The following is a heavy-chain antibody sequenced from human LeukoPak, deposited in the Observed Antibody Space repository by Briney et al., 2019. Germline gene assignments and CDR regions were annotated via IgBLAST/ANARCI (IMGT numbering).Heavy chain of an antibody. CDR3: ARAGYCSGGSCYALRFDP. J-gene: IGHJ5*02. CDR2: INPSGGST. D-gene: IGHD2-15*01. V-gene: IGHV1-46*01. CDR1: GYTFTSYY. Sequence: ASVKVSCKASGYTFTSYYMHWVRQAPGQGLEWMVIINPSGGSTSYAQKFQGRVTMTRDTSTSTVYMGLSSLRSEDTAVYYCARAGYCSGGSCYALRFDPWGQGTLVTVSS.